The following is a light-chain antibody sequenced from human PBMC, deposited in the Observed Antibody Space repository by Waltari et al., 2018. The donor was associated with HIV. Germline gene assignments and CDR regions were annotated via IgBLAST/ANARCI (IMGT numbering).Light chain of an antibody. CDR1: HLRFYS. V-gene: IGLV3-19*01. Sequence: SSELTQDPAVSVALGQTVNITCQGDHLRFYSATWYQQKPGQAPILVFYGKTSRPSGIPDRFSGSASGSTGSLNITGAQAEDEADYYCQSRDSSGHHRVFGGGTKLTVL. J-gene: IGLJ3*02. CDR3: QSRDSSGHHRV. CDR2: GKT.